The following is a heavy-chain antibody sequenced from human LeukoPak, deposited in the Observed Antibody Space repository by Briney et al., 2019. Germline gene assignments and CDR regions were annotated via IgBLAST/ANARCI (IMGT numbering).Heavy chain of an antibody. CDR1: GGSISSYY. CDR3: ARARRYYDNSGYFDY. Sequence: SETLSLTCTVSGGSISSYYWSWIRQPPGKGLEWIGYIDYSGSTNYNSSLKSRVTISVDTSRTQFSLKLKSVTAADAAVYYCARARRYYDNSGYFDYWGQGTLVTVSS. V-gene: IGHV4-59*01. D-gene: IGHD3-22*01. J-gene: IGHJ4*02. CDR2: IDYSGST.